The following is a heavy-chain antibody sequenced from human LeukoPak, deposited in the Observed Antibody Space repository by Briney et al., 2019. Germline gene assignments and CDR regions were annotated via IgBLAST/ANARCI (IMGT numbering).Heavy chain of an antibody. D-gene: IGHD6-19*01. CDR3: ARESSSSSGWSEDY. CDR2: IYYSGST. V-gene: IGHV4-31*03. Sequence: SQTLSLTCTVSGGSISSGGYYWSWIRQHPGKGLEWIGYIYYSGSTYYNPSLKSRVTISVDKSKDQFSLKLSSVTAADTVVYYCARESSSSSGWSEDYWGQGTLVTVSS. J-gene: IGHJ4*02. CDR1: GGSISSGGYY.